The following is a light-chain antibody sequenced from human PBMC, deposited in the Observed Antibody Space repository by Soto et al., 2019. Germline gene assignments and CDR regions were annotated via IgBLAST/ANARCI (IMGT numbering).Light chain of an antibody. CDR3: SSYAGGNTYV. Sequence: SVLAQPPSASGSPGQSVTISCTGTSSDVGGYIYVSWYQHHPGKAPKLMIYEASKRPSGVPDRFSCSKSGNTASLTVSGLQAEDEADYYCSSYAGGNTYVFGTGTKVTVL. CDR1: SSDVGGYIY. V-gene: IGLV2-8*01. J-gene: IGLJ1*01. CDR2: EAS.